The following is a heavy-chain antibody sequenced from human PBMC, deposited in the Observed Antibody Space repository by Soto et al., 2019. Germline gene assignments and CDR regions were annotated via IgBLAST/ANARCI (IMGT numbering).Heavy chain of an antibody. V-gene: IGHV1-69*12. Sequence: QVQLVQSGTEVKKPGSSVNVSCKTSGGTFGNTAVTWVRQAPGQGLEWMGGIVPMFGTANYAQKFKGRVTISADESTNTAFMVLISLRSDGTAVYFWARDGDPGYAFWIGPLGVCGFVLWGQGTLVTVSS. D-gene: IGHD3-3*01. CDR1: GGTFGNTA. J-gene: IGHJ5*02. CDR2: IVPMFGTA. CDR3: ARDGDPGYAFWIGPLGVCGFVL.